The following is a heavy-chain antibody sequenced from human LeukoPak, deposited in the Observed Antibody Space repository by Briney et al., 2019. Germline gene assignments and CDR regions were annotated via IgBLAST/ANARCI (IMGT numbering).Heavy chain of an antibody. J-gene: IGHJ5*02. CDR3: APYCSSTSCYGPNWFDP. V-gene: IGHV1-69*06. CDR2: IIPIFGTA. CDR1: GGTFSSYA. D-gene: IGHD2-2*01. Sequence: ASVKVSYKASGGTFSSYAISWVRQAPGQGLEWMGGIIPIFGTANYAQKFQGRVTITADKSTSTAYMELSSLRSEDTAVYYCAPYCSSTSCYGPNWFDPWGQGTLVTVSS.